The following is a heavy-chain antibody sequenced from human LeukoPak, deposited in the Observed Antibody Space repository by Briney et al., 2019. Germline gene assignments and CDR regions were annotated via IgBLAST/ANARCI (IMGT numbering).Heavy chain of an antibody. Sequence: GGSLRLSCAASGFTFSSYAMSWVRQAPGKGLEWVSGLHADSGMTYYADSVKGRFTISRDNSKNTLYFQMNSLRAEDTAVYYCVKDFLHGPHIEPVGSVGPIDYWGQGTLVTVSS. CDR1: GFTFSSYA. V-gene: IGHV3-23*01. J-gene: IGHJ4*02. CDR2: LHADSGMT. D-gene: IGHD2-2*01. CDR3: VKDFLHGPHIEPVGSVGPIDY.